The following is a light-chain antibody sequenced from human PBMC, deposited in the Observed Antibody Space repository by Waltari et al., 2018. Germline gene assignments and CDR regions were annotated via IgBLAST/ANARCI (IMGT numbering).Light chain of an antibody. CDR1: KLGDKY. CDR3: QAWDSSTVV. V-gene: IGLV3-1*01. J-gene: IGLJ2*01. Sequence: SYELTQPPSVSVSPGQTASITCSGDKLGDKYDSWYQQKPGQSPVLVIYQDTKRPSGIPERFSGSNSGNTATLTISGTQAMDEADYYCQAWDSSTVVFGGGTKLTVL. CDR2: QDT.